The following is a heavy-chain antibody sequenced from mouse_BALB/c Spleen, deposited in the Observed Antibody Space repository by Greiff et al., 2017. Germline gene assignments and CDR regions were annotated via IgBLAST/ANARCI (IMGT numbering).Heavy chain of an antibody. CDR1: GFTFTDYY. Sequence: EVKLVESGGGLVQPGGSLRLSCATSGFTFTDYYMSWVRQPPGKALEWLGFIRNKANGYTTEYSASVKGRFTISRDNSQSILYLQMNTLRAEDSATYYCARPTMTPPYYYAMDYWGQGTSVTVSS. J-gene: IGHJ4*01. CDR3: ARPTMTPPYYYAMDY. V-gene: IGHV7-3*02. D-gene: IGHD2-4*01. CDR2: IRNKANGYTT.